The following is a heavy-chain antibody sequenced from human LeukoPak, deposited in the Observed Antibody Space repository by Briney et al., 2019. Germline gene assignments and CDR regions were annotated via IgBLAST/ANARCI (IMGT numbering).Heavy chain of an antibody. J-gene: IGHJ3*02. V-gene: IGHV3-7*01. CDR2: IRRDGSQI. CDR3: ARDDSPTLTGPAYYDAFDI. CDR1: GFTFSNYW. D-gene: IGHD4-11*01. Sequence: GGSLRLSRAASGFTFSNYWMTWVRQAPGKGLEWVANIRRDGSQIHYVDSVKGRFTISRDNAKSSLSLQMNSLRAEDTAIYYCARDDSPTLTGPAYYDAFDIWGQGIMVTVSS.